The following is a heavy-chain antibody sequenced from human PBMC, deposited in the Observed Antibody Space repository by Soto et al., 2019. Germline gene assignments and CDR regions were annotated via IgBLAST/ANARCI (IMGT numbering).Heavy chain of an antibody. D-gene: IGHD4-17*01. CDR1: GYTFTSYG. V-gene: IGHV1-18*01. CDR2: ISAYNGNT. CDR3: ARDTHDYGDSSWYYGMDV. Sequence: QVQLVQSGAEVKKPGASVKVSCKASGYTFTSYGISWVRQAPGQGLEGMGWISAYNGNTNYAQKLQGRVTMTTDTSTSTAYMELRSLRSDDTAVYYCARDTHDYGDSSWYYGMDVWGQGTTVTVSS. J-gene: IGHJ6*02.